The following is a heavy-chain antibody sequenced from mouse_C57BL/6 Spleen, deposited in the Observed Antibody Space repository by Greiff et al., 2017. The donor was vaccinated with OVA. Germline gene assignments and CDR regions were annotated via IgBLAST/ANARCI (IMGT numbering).Heavy chain of an antibody. J-gene: IGHJ3*01. CDR3: EREEPDWFAY. Sequence: QVQLQQSGPELVKPGASVKISCKASGYSFTSYYIHWVKQRPGQGLEWIGWIYPGSGNTKYNEKFKGKATLTADTSSSTAYMQLSSLTSEDSAVYYCEREEPDWFAYWGQGTLVTVSA. V-gene: IGHV1-66*01. CDR2: IYPGSGNT. CDR1: GYSFTSYY.